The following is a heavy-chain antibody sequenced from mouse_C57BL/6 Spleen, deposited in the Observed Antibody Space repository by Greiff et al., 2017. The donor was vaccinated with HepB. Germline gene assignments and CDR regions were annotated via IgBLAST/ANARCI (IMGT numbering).Heavy chain of an antibody. CDR1: GYAFSSYW. CDR2: IYPGDGDT. Sequence: QVQLKESGAELVKPGASVKISCKASGYAFSSYWMNWVKQRPGKGLEWIGQIYPGDGDTTYNGKFKGKATLTADKSSSTAYMQLSSLTSEDSAVYFCARDRYDYDGAYAMDYWGQGTSVTVSS. D-gene: IGHD2-4*01. J-gene: IGHJ4*01. V-gene: IGHV1-80*01. CDR3: ARDRYDYDGAYAMDY.